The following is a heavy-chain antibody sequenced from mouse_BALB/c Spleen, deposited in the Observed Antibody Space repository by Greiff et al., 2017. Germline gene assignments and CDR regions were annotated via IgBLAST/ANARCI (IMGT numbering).Heavy chain of an antibody. CDR2: IYPGNSDT. CDR3: TREGYYAWFAD. Sequence: EVQRVESGTVLARPGASVKMSCKASGYTFTSYWMHWVKQRPGQGLDWIGAIYPGNSDTSYNQKFKGKAKLTAVTSTSTAYMELSSLTNEDSAVYYCTREGYYAWFADWGQGTLGTVSA. J-gene: IGHJ3*01. V-gene: IGHV1-5*01. CDR1: GYTFTSYW. D-gene: IGHD2-3*01.